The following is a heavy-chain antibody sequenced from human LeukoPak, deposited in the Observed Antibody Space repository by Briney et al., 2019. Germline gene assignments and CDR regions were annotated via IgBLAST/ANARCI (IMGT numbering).Heavy chain of an antibody. D-gene: IGHD2-2*01. CDR1: GITFSDHD. J-gene: IGHJ4*02. CDR3: VAMIPEVGH. CDR2: TKNKGNSYTR. V-gene: IGHV3-72*01. Sequence: GGSLRLSCAVSGITFSDHDMDWVRQAPGKGLEWCGRTKNKGNSYTREYAASVKGRFTISRDESKNSLYLQMNSLKTEDTAIYYCVAMIPEVGHWGQGTLVTVSS.